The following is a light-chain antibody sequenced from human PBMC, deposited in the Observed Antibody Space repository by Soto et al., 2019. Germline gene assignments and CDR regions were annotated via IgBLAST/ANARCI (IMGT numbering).Light chain of an antibody. J-gene: IGLJ3*02. CDR2: EVS. CDR1: SSDVGGYNY. Sequence: QSALTQFPSASGSPGQSVPISCTGTSSDVGGYNYVSWYQHHPGKAPKFMIYEVSKRPSGVPDRFSGSKSGNTAALTVSGLKAEDEADYYCSSYAGSNNLVFGGGTKLTVL. CDR3: SSYAGSNNLV. V-gene: IGLV2-8*01.